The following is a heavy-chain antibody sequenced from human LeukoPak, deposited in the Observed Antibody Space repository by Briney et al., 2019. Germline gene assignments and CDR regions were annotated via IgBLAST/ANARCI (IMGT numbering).Heavy chain of an antibody. CDR2: IWYDGSNK. V-gene: IGHV3-33*01. CDR1: GFTFSSYG. J-gene: IGHJ4*02. CDR3: ARDAARGYDPIYYFDY. D-gene: IGHD5-12*01. Sequence: PGRSLRLSCAASGFTFSSYGMHWVRQAPGKGPEWVAVIWYDGSNKYYADSVKGRFTISRDNSKNTLYLQMNSLRAEDTAVYYCARDAARGYDPIYYFDYWGQGTLVTVSS.